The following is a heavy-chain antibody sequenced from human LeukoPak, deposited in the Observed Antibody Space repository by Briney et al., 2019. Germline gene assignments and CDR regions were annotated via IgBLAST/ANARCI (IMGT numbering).Heavy chain of an antibody. CDR1: GFTVSSNY. J-gene: IGHJ4*02. D-gene: IGHD3-22*01. Sequence: GGSLRLSCAASGFTVSSNYMSWVRQAPGKGLEWVSVIYSGGSTYYADSVKGRFTISRDNSKNTLYLQMNSLRAEDTAVYYCARSPMGSGYYFDYWGQGTLVTVSS. CDR2: IYSGGST. CDR3: ARSPMGSGYYFDY. V-gene: IGHV3-53*01.